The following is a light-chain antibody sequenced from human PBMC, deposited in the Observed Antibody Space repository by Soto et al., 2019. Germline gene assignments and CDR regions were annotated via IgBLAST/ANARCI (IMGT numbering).Light chain of an antibody. CDR3: QQRSNWRVT. CDR1: ERIYSAY. Sequence: EVVLTQSPGTLSLSRGERATLSCRASERIYSAYLGWYQQKPGQAPRLLIYGTSSRATGIPDRFSGSGSGTDFTLTISRLEPEDFAVYYCQQRSNWRVTFGQGTRLEIK. CDR2: GTS. V-gene: IGKV3D-20*02. J-gene: IGKJ5*01.